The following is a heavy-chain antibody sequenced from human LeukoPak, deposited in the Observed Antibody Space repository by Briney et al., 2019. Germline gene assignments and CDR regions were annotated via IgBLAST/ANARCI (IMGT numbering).Heavy chain of an antibody. CDR1: GGSISNSSHY. J-gene: IGHJ5*02. V-gene: IGHV4-39*01. CDR2: IYYSGST. D-gene: IGHD3-10*01. Sequence: SETLSLTCTVSGGSISNSSHYWGWIRQPPGKGLEWIGSIYYSGSTYYNPSLKSRVTISVDTSKNQFSLKLSSVTAADTAVYYCARFITMVRGSWFDPWGQGTLVTVSS. CDR3: ARFITMVRGSWFDP.